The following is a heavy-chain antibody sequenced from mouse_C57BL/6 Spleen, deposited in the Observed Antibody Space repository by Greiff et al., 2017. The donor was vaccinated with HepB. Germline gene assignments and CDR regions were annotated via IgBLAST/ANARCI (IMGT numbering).Heavy chain of an antibody. J-gene: IGHJ3*01. CDR2: INPNNGGT. D-gene: IGHD3-2*02. CDR1: GYTFTDYY. Sequence: EVQLQQSGPELVKPGASVKISCKASGYTFTDYYMNWVKQSHGKSLEWIGDINPNNGGTSYNQKFMGKATLTVDKSSSTAYMELRSLTSEDSAVYYCARGGSGYPFAYWGQGTLVTVSA. CDR3: ARGGSGYPFAY. V-gene: IGHV1-26*01.